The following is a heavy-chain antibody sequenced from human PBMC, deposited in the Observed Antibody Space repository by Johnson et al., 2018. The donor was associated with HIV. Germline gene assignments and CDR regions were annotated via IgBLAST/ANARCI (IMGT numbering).Heavy chain of an antibody. CDR1: GFTFDDYA. D-gene: IGHD6-6*01. J-gene: IGHJ3*02. CDR2: ISWNSGSI. Sequence: VQLVESGGGLVQPGRSLRLSCVASGFTFDDYAMHWVRQAPGKGLEWVSGISWNSGSIAYADSVKGRFTISRDNAKNSLYLQMNSLRAEDTALYYCAKDINGGLEYSSSSERFSGAFDIWGQGTMVTVSS. V-gene: IGHV3-9*01. CDR3: AKDINGGLEYSSSSERFSGAFDI.